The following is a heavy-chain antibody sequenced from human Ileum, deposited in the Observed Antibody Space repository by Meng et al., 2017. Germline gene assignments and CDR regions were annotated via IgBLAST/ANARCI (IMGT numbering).Heavy chain of an antibody. V-gene: IGHV4-34*01. CDR2: INHSGST. CDR3: ARGAHDYGDYDYYYGMDV. J-gene: IGHJ6*02. D-gene: IGHD4-17*01. Sequence: QVQLQQWGAGLLKPSETLSLTCAAYGGSFSGYYWSWIRQPPGKGLEWIGEINHSGSTNYNPSLKSRVTISVDTSKNQFSLKLSSVTAADTAVYYCARGAHDYGDYDYYYGMDVWGQGTTVTVSS. CDR1: GGSFSGYY.